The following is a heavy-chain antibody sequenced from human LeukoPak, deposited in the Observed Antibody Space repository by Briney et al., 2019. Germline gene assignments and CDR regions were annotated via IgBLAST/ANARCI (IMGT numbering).Heavy chain of an antibody. V-gene: IGHV4-38-2*02. D-gene: IGHD4-17*01. Sequence: SETLSLTCTVSGYSISSGYYWGWIRQPPGKGLEWIGSMYQSGSTYYNPSLKSRVTISVDTSKNQFSLKLSSVTAADTAVYYCASVESGDPSIYYYYMDVWGKGTTVTVSS. CDR3: ASVESGDPSIYYYYMDV. CDR1: GYSISSGYY. J-gene: IGHJ6*03. CDR2: MYQSGST.